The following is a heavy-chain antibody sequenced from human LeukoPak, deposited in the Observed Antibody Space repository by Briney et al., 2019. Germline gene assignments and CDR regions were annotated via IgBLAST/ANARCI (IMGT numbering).Heavy chain of an antibody. CDR1: GGTFSSYA. CDR3: ARGNGGSSEGDY. CDR2: IIPIFGTA. D-gene: IGHD1-26*01. V-gene: IGHV1-69*05. Sequence: SVKVSCKASGGTFSSYAISWVRQAPGQGLEWMGGIIPIFGTANYAQKLQGRVTMTTDTSTSTAYMELRSLRSDDTAVYYCARGNGGSSEGDYWGQGTLVTVSS. J-gene: IGHJ4*02.